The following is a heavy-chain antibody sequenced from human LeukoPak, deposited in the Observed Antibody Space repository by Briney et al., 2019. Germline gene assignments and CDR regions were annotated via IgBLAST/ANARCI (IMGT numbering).Heavy chain of an antibody. V-gene: IGHV3-33*01. D-gene: IGHD6-19*01. Sequence: GGSLRLSCAASGFTFRTYGMHWVRQTPGKGLEWVAFLWFDGSHQYYADSVRGRFIISRDNSNNTLYLQMNSLRADDTAVYYCARDVPYSSGWLYYFDYWGQGTLVTVSS. J-gene: IGHJ4*02. CDR2: LWFDGSHQ. CDR1: GFTFRTYG. CDR3: ARDVPYSSGWLYYFDY.